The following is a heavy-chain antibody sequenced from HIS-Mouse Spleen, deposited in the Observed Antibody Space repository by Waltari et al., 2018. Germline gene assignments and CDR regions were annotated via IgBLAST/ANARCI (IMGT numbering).Heavy chain of an antibody. CDR3: AREIPYSSSWYDWYFDL. CDR2: IYYSGST. V-gene: IGHV4-39*07. D-gene: IGHD6-13*01. CDR1: GGSISSSSHY. J-gene: IGHJ2*01. Sequence: QLQLQESGPGLVKPSETLSLTCTVSGGSISSSSHYWGWIRQPPGKGLEWIGSIYYSGSTYYNTSLKSRVTISVDTSKNQFSLKLSSVTAADTAVYYCAREIPYSSSWYDWYFDLWGRGTLVTVSS.